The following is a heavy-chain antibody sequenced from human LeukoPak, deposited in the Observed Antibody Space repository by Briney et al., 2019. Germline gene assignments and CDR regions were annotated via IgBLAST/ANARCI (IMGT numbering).Heavy chain of an antibody. V-gene: IGHV1-46*01. CDR3: ARDRSSSGLLWFGEVYYYMDV. CDR2: INPSGGST. D-gene: IGHD3-10*01. Sequence: GASVKVSCKASGYTFTSYYMHWVRQAPGQGLEWMGIINPSGGSTSYAQKFQGRVTMTRDTSTSTVYMELSSLRSEDTAVYYCARDRSSSGLLWFGEVYYYMDVWGKGTTVTVSS. CDR1: GYTFTSYY. J-gene: IGHJ6*03.